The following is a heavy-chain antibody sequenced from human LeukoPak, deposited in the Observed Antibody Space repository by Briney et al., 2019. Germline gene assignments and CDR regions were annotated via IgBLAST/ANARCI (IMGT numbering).Heavy chain of an antibody. V-gene: IGHV3-48*04. J-gene: IGHJ6*02. CDR3: ARTNYDILTGYLLLQNSTRVYYYGTDV. CDR2: ISGSSGII. CDR1: GFTFNTYT. D-gene: IGHD3-9*01. Sequence: PGGSLRLSSEASGFTFNTYTMNWVRQAPGKGLEWVSYISGSSGIIDYADSVRGRFTISRDNAKNSLYLQMNSLRAEDTAVYYCARTNYDILTGYLLLQNSTRVYYYGTDVWGQGTTVTVSS.